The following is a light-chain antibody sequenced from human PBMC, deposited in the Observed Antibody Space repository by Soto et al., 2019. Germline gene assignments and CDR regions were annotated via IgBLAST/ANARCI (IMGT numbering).Light chain of an antibody. V-gene: IGKV3-15*01. CDR2: GAS. J-gene: IGKJ1*01. CDR3: QQYSDWPPWR. Sequence: EIVMTQSPATLSVSPGERATLSCRASQSVSSNLAWYQQKPGQAPRLLIYGASTRATGIPARFSGSGSGTEFTLTISSLQSEDFAVYYCQQYSDWPPWRFGQGTKVDI. CDR1: QSVSSN.